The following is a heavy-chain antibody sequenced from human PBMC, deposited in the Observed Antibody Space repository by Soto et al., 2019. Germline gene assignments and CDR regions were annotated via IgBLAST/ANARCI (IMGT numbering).Heavy chain of an antibody. V-gene: IGHV5-51*01. CDR1: GYSFSNYW. CDR3: ARLFFYDAGTKYYLDY. D-gene: IGHD3-10*01. J-gene: IGHJ4*02. Sequence: GESLNISCKGSGYSFSNYWIVWVRQMPGKGLEWMGIIYPGDSETKYSPSFQGQVTISVDKSISTAYLQWANLKASDSAMYYCARLFFYDAGTKYYLDYWGQGTPVTVSS. CDR2: IYPGDSET.